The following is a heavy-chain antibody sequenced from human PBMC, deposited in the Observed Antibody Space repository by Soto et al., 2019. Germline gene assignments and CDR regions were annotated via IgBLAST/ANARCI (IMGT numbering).Heavy chain of an antibody. CDR3: ARRAV. V-gene: IGHV3-48*01. CDR1: GFTFSTYS. CDR2: ITTSSSTI. J-gene: IGHJ6*02. Sequence: EVQLVESGGGLVQPGGSLRLSCAASGFTFSTYSMNWVRQAPGKGLEWISYITTSSSTIYYADSVKGRFTISRDNAKNSLYLQMNSLRVEDAAVYYCARRAVWGQGTTVTVS.